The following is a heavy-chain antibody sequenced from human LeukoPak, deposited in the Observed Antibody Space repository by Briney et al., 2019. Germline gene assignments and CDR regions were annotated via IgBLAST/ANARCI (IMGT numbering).Heavy chain of an antibody. CDR3: ARDRMGDCATTSCYLAY. V-gene: IGHV1-2*02. D-gene: IGHD2-2*01. Sequence: ASVKVSCKASGYTFTAYYLHWVRQAPGQGLEWMGWINPNSGDTNYAQKFQGRVTMTRDTSITTAYMELSRLTSDDTATYYCARDRMGDCATTSCYLAYWGQGTLVTVSS. CDR2: INPNSGDT. J-gene: IGHJ4*02. CDR1: GYTFTAYY.